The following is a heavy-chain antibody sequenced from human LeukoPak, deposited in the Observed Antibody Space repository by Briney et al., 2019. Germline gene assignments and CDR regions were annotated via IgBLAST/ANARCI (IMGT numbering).Heavy chain of an antibody. V-gene: IGHV4-30-4*01. CDR1: GGWGGDYY. D-gene: IGHD5-12*01. CDR2: IYYNGNT. CDR3: ARGPRGYSGYRRDY. Sequence: PSETLSLTCTVSGGWGGDYYWSWIRQPPGKGLEWIGYIYYNGNTFYTPSLKSRVTISFDASKNQFSLKLSSVTAADTAVYYCARGPRGYSGYRRDYWGQGTLVTVSS. J-gene: IGHJ4*02.